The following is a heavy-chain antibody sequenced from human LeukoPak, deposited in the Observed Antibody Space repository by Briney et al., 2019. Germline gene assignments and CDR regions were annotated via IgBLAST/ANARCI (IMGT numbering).Heavy chain of an antibody. CDR3: ARDQVVGATAGTFDY. V-gene: IGHV1-18*01. CDR2: ISAYNGHT. J-gene: IGHJ4*02. D-gene: IGHD1-26*01. Sequence: GASVKVSCRASGYTFTSFGVCWVRQAPGQGLEWMGWISAYNGHTNYAQKLQGRVTMTTDTSTSTAYMELGSLRSDDTAVYYCARDQVVGATAGTFDYWGQGTLVTVSS. CDR1: GYTFTSFG.